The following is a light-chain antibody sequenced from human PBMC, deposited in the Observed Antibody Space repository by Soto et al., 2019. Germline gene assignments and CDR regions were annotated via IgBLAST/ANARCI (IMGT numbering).Light chain of an antibody. J-gene: IGLJ2*01. Sequence: QSVLTQPPSASGSPGQSVTISCTGTSSDVGGYNYVSWYQQHPGKAPKVMIYEVNKRPSGVPDRFSGSKSANTASLTVSGLQAEDEADYYCSSYTDNSNFVVFGGGTKLTVL. CDR2: EVN. CDR3: SSYTDNSNFVV. V-gene: IGLV2-8*01. CDR1: SSDVGGYNY.